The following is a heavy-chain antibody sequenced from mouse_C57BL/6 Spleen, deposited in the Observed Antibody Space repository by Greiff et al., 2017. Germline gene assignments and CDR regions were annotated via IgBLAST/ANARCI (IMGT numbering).Heavy chain of an antibody. D-gene: IGHD1-1*01. J-gene: IGHJ1*03. V-gene: IGHV1-63*01. CDR2: IYPGGGYT. CDR1: GYTFTNYW. CDR3: ARDYGSSYWYFDV. Sequence: QVQLKQSGAELVRPGTSVKMSCKASGYTFTNYWIGWAKQRPGHGLEWIGDIYPGGGYTNYNEKFKGKATLTADKSSSTAYMQFSRLTSEDSAIYYCARDYGSSYWYFDVWGTGTTVTVSS.